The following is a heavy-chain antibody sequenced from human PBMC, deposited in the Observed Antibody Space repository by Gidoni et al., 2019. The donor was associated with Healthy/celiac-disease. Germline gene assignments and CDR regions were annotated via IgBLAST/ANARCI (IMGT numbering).Heavy chain of an antibody. CDR3: AKARAVVVSNDAFDI. CDR1: GFTFDDYA. V-gene: IGHV3-9*01. J-gene: IGHJ3*02. D-gene: IGHD2-2*01. Sequence: TASGFTFDDYAMHWVRQAPGKGLEWVSGISWNSGSIGYADSVKGRFTISRDNAKNSLYLQMNSLRAEDTALYYCAKARAVVVSNDAFDIWGQGTMVTVSS. CDR2: ISWNSGSI.